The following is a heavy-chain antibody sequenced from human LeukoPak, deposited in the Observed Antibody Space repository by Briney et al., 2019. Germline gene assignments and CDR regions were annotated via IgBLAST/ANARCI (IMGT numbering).Heavy chain of an antibody. CDR2: IYPGDSDT. V-gene: IGHV5-51*01. CDR1: GYNFTSYW. J-gene: IGHJ4*02. D-gene: IGHD5-24*01. CDR3: ATRSDGYSQFDF. Sequence: GESLKISCKASGYNFTSYWIGWVRQMPGKRLEWMGIIYPGDSDTRYSPSFQGQVTIPADKSVSTAYLQWSSLKASDSVIYYCATRSDGYSQFDFWGQGTLVTVSS.